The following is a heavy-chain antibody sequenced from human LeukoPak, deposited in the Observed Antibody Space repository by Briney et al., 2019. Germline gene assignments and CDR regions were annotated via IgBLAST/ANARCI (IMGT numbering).Heavy chain of an antibody. CDR3: ARDPGDDFVVPGDP. CDR1: GYAFIDYA. Sequence: GASVKVSCKASGYAFIDYAINWVRRAPGQGLEWMGWINTNTGNPTYVQGFTGRFVFSLDTSVSTTYLQISSLKAEDTAVYYCARDPGDDFVVPGDPWGQGTLVTVSS. V-gene: IGHV7-4-1*02. D-gene: IGHD2-2*01. CDR2: INTNTGNP. J-gene: IGHJ5*02.